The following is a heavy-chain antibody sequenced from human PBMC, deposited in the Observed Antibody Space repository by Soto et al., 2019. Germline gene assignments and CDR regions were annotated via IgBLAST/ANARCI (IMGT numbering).Heavy chain of an antibody. Sequence: PSETLSLTCTVSGGSISSYYWSWIRQPPGKALEWIGYIYYSGSTNYNPSLKSRVTISVDTSKNQFSLKLSSVTAADTAVYYCARRGAPAGKTIFESWGQGTLVTVSS. D-gene: IGHD6-13*01. CDR3: ARRGAPAGKTIFES. CDR1: GGSISSYY. CDR2: IYYSGST. V-gene: IGHV4-59*08. J-gene: IGHJ4*02.